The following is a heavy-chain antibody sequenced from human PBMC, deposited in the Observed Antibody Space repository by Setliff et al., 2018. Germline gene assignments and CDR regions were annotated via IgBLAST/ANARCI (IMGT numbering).Heavy chain of an antibody. Sequence: PSEPLSLTCTVSGDSISRAKYYWSWIRQSAGKGLECLGRIYTDGSTKYNPSLNSRVTLLIDTAKNQISLRLSSVTAADTAVYFCARVTGFSYMDVWGKGTTVTVSS. V-gene: IGHV4-61*02. CDR2: IYTDGST. CDR3: ARVTGFSYMDV. CDR1: GDSISRAKYY. D-gene: IGHD3-3*01. J-gene: IGHJ6*03.